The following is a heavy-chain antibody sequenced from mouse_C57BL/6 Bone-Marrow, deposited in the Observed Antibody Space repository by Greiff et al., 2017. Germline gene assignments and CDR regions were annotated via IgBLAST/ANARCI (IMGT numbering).Heavy chain of an antibody. V-gene: IGHV1-55*01. Sequence: QVQLQQSGAELARPGASVKMSCKASGYTFTSYWITWVKQRPGQGLEWIGDIYPTSGRTNYYEKFKSKAILTVNTSSNTTYMQLSSLTSEDSAVFFSARSGTLGRSFDYWGQGTTLTVSS. CDR3: ARSGTLGRSFDY. J-gene: IGHJ2*01. D-gene: IGHD4-1*01. CDR2: IYPTSGRT. CDR1: GYTFTSYW.